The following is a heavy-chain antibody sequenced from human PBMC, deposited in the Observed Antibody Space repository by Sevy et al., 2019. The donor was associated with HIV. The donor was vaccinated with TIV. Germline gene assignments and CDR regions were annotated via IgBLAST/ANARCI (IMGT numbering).Heavy chain of an antibody. V-gene: IGHV4-31*03. D-gene: IGHD6-6*01. Sequence: SETLSLTCTVSGGSISSGGYYWSWIGQHPGKGLEWIGYIYYSGSTYYNPSLKSRVTISVDTSKNQFSLKLSSVTAADTAVYYCASLGGAARPRYFDYWGQGTLVTVSS. J-gene: IGHJ4*02. CDR3: ASLGGAARPRYFDY. CDR2: IYYSGST. CDR1: GGSISSGGYY.